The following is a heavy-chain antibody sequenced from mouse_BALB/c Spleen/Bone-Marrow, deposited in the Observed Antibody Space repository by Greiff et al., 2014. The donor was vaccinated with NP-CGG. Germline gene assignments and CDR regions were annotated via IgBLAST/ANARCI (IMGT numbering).Heavy chain of an antibody. Sequence: EVQLVESGGDLVKPGGSLKLSCAASGFTFSKYGMSRVRQTPDKRLEWVANISSGGSYTYYPDSVKGRFTISRDNAKNTLYLQMSSLKSEDTAMYYCARQYGNFGVMDYWGQGTSVTVSS. CDR3: ARQYGNFGVMDY. D-gene: IGHD2-1*01. J-gene: IGHJ4*01. CDR1: GFTFSKYG. V-gene: IGHV5-6*01. CDR2: ISSGGSYT.